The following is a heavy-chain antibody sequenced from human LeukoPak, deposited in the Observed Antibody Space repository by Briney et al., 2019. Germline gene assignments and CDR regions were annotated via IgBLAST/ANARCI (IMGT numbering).Heavy chain of an antibody. CDR2: IYTSGST. CDR3: AGSGGSGTYYDGSFDC. CDR1: GGSITSYY. V-gene: IGHV4-4*07. J-gene: IGHJ4*02. D-gene: IGHD1-26*01. Sequence: PSETLSLTCTVSGGSITSYYWSWIRQAAGKGLEWVGRIYTSGSTNYNPSLKSRVTMSVDTSKNQFSLKLSSVTAADTAVYYCAGSGGSGTYYDGSFDCWGQGTLVTVSS.